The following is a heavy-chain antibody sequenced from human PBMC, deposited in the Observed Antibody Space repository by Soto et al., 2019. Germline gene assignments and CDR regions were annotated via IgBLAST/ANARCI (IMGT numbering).Heavy chain of an antibody. V-gene: IGHV4-4*02. J-gene: IGHJ4*01. CDR1: GDSISSSHW. CDR3: AKDPPVDH. CDR2: IYHSGGT. Sequence: QVQLQESGPGLVRPSGTLSLTCDVSGDSISSSHWWSWVRQPPGKGLEWIGEIYHSGGTNYNPSLKSRVTILVDKSNNQFSLRLSSVTAADTAVYYCAKDPPVDHWGQGILVTVAS.